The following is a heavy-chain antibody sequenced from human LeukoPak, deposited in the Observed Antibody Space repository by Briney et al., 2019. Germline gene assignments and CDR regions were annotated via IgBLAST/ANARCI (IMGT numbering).Heavy chain of an antibody. V-gene: IGHV3-23*01. J-gene: IGHJ4*02. CDR2: ICGSGGST. Sequence: GGSLRLSCAASGFTFSSYAMSWLRQAPGKGLELVSAICGSGGSTYYADSVKGRFTISRDNSKNTLYLQMNSLRAEDTAVYYCAKDRYCSSTSCYEDYWGQGNLVTVSS. CDR3: AKDRYCSSTSCYEDY. CDR1: GFTFSSYA. D-gene: IGHD2-2*01.